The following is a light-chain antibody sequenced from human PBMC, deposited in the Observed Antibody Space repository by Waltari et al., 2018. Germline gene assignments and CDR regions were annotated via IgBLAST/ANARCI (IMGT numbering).Light chain of an antibody. J-gene: IGLJ3*02. V-gene: IGLV1-44*01. CDR2: INN. Sequence: QSVLTQPPSASGTPGQRVTISCSGSSSNIGSNTVNWYQQPPGTAPKLLIHINNRRPCVVPHRFAGSMSGTSASLAISGLQSEDEADYYCAAWDDSLNGWVFGGGTKLTVL. CDR3: AAWDDSLNGWV. CDR1: SSNIGSNT.